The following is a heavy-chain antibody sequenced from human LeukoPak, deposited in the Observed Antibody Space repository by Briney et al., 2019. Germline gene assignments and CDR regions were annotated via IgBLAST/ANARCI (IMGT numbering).Heavy chain of an antibody. J-gene: IGHJ6*03. V-gene: IGHV4-39*07. CDR2: IYYSGST. Sequence: SETLSLTCTASGGSISSSSYYWGWIRQPPGKGLEWIGSIYYSGSTYSNPSLKSRVTISVDTSKNQFSLKLSSVTAADTAVYYCARGAPRVTMIVVLKKGRNYYYYMDVWGKGTTVTVSS. CDR1: GGSISSSSYY. CDR3: ARGAPRVTMIVVLKKGRNYYYYMDV. D-gene: IGHD3-22*01.